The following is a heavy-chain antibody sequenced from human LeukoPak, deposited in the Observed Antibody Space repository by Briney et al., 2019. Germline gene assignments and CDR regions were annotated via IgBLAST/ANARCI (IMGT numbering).Heavy chain of an antibody. CDR2: VYAGGST. CDR3: ARDRYYGAGSYGNYYGMDV. CDR1: GFTVSSNY. D-gene: IGHD3-10*01. V-gene: IGHV3-53*05. Sequence: GGSLRLSCAASGFTVSSNYLKWVRQAPGKGLEWVSLVYAGGSTYYADSVKGRFTISRDKSKNTLYLQMNSLRAEDSAVYYGARDRYYGAGSYGNYYGMDVWGQGTTVTVSS. J-gene: IGHJ6*02.